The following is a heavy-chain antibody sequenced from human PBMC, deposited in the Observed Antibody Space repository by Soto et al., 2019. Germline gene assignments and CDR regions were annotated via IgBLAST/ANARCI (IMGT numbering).Heavy chain of an antibody. J-gene: IGHJ4*02. Sequence: GGSLRLSCSASGFTFSSYAMHWVRQAPGKGLEYVSSISTNGGSTHYADSVKGRFTISRDNSKNTLYLQMNSLRAEDTAVYYCASSANRAMVLLFDYWGQGTLVTVSS. CDR3: ASSANRAMVLLFDY. CDR1: GFTFSSYA. V-gene: IGHV3-64*04. CDR2: ISTNGGST. D-gene: IGHD5-18*01.